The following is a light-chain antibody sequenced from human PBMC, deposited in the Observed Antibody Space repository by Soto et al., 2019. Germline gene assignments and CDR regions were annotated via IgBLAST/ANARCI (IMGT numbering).Light chain of an antibody. Sequence: EIQMTQSPSSLSASVGDRVTITCRASQNITIYLNWYQQKLGKVPKLLIYAASSLQSGVPSRFSADGSGTDFTLTISSLQPEDFATYYCQQSSSTPPLTFGPGTKVDIK. V-gene: IGKV1-39*01. CDR2: AAS. CDR3: QQSSSTPPLT. J-gene: IGKJ3*01. CDR1: QNITIY.